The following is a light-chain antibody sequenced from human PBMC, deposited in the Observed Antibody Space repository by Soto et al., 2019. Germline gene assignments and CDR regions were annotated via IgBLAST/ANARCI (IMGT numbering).Light chain of an antibody. CDR1: QSVSSN. CDR3: QQYINLWT. Sequence: EIVMTQSPATLSVSPGERVTLSCRASQSVSSNLAWYQQKPGQSPRLLIYGASTRATGIPARFRGSGSGTEFTLTISSLQSGDFAVYYCQQYINLWTFGQGTKVDI. V-gene: IGKV3-15*01. CDR2: GAS. J-gene: IGKJ1*01.